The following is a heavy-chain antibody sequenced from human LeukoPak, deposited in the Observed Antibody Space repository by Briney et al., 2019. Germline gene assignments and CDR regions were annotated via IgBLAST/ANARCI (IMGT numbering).Heavy chain of an antibody. V-gene: IGHV3-30*14. J-gene: IGHJ4*02. CDR1: GFTFSSYA. CDR2: ISYDGSHK. CDR3: ARVALMNEYVWGSYRPRYYFDY. D-gene: IGHD3-16*02. Sequence: GGSLRLSCAASGFTFSSYAMHWVRQAPGKGLEWVALISYDGSHKYYADSVKGRFTISRDNSKNTLYLQMNSLRAEDTAVYYCARVALMNEYVWGSYRPRYYFDYWGQGTLVTVSS.